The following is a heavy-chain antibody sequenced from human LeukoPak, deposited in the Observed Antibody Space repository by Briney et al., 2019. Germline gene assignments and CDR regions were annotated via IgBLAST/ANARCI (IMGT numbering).Heavy chain of an antibody. V-gene: IGHV5-51*01. CDR3: AITGGGYSSTSYNWFDP. CDR2: IYPGDSDT. Sequence: GESLKISCKGSGHSFTSYWIGWVRQMPGKGLEWMGIIYPGDSDTRYSPSFQGQVTISADKSISTVYLQWSSLKAADTAMYYCAITGGGYSSTSYNWFDPWGQGTLVIVSS. D-gene: IGHD3-16*01. CDR1: GHSFTSYW. J-gene: IGHJ5*02.